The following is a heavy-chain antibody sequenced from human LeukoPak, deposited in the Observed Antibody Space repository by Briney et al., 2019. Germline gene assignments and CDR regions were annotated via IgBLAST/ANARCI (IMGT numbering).Heavy chain of an antibody. CDR2: IKSKTDGGTT. CDR1: GFTFSNAW. D-gene: IGHD3-22*01. Sequence: PGGSLRLSCAASGFTFSNAWMNWVRQAPGKGLVWVGRIKSKTDGGTTDYAAPVKGRFTISRDDSKNTLYLQMNSLKTEDTAVYYCSTTYYYDSSEGYWGQGTLVTVSS. CDR3: STTYYYDSSEGY. J-gene: IGHJ4*02. V-gene: IGHV3-15*07.